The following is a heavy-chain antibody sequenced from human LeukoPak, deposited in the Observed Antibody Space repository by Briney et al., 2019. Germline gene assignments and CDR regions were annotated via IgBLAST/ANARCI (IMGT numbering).Heavy chain of an antibody. V-gene: IGHV3-30*18. CDR3: AKDAFWPVGFDP. CDR1: GFTFSVSG. J-gene: IGHJ5*02. CDR2: IAYDGTNE. Sequence: GGSLRLSCAASGFTFSVSGMHWVRQAPGKGLDWVAVIAYDGTNEYYADSVKGRFTISRDDSKNTLYLQMNSLRTEDTAVYYCAKDAFWPVGFDPWGQGTLVTVSS. D-gene: IGHD3-3*02.